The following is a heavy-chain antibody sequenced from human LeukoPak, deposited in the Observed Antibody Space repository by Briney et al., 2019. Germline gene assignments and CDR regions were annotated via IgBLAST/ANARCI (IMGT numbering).Heavy chain of an antibody. CDR1: GFTFSSYW. V-gene: IGHV3-74*01. D-gene: IGHD3-3*01. CDR3: AKLSGDFWSGYPRNIDY. J-gene: IGHJ4*02. CDR2: INSDGSST. Sequence: PGGSLRLSCAASGFTFSSYWMHWVRQAPGKGLVWVSRINSDGSSTSYADSVKGRFTISRDNSKNTLYLQMNSLRAEDTAVYYCAKLSGDFWSGYPRNIDYWGQGTLVTVSS.